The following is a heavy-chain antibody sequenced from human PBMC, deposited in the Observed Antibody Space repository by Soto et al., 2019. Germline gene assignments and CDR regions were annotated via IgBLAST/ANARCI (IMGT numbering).Heavy chain of an antibody. CDR2: ISSSSSYI. V-gene: IGHV3-21*01. Sequence: GESLKISCAASGFTFSSYSMNWVRQAPGKGLEWVSSISSSSSYIYYADSVKGRFTISRDNAKNSLYLQMNSLRAEDTAVYYCARDNSGSCFDYWGQGALVTVSS. CDR1: GFTFSSYS. CDR3: ARDNSGSCFDY. J-gene: IGHJ4*02. D-gene: IGHD1-26*01.